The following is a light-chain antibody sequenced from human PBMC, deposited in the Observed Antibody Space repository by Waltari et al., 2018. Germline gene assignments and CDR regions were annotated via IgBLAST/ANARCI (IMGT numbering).Light chain of an antibody. Sequence: QSALTQPASVSGSPGQSISISCTGTSSDMGVYNYVYLYQQPPGNALNPMIYEVSNRPSGVSNRFSGSKSDNTASLTISGLQAEDEADYYCSSYTSSSTWVFGGGTKLTVL. CDR3: SSYTSSSTWV. J-gene: IGLJ3*02. CDR1: SSDMGVYNY. CDR2: EVS. V-gene: IGLV2-14*01.